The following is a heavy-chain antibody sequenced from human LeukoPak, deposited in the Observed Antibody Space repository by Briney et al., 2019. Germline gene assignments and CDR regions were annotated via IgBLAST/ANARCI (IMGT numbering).Heavy chain of an antibody. CDR3: ARVREAYCDFWNFALDY. D-gene: IGHD3-3*01. V-gene: IGHV1-69*13. Sequence: GASVKVSCKASGGTFISYAISWVRQAPGQGLEWMGGIIPIFGTANYAQKFQGRVTITADESTSTAYMELSSLRSEDTAVYYCARVREAYCDFWNFALDYWGQGTLVTVSS. CDR1: GGTFISYA. CDR2: IIPIFGTA. J-gene: IGHJ4*02.